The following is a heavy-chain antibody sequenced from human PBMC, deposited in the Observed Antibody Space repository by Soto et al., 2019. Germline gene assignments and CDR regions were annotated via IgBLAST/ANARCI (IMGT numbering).Heavy chain of an antibody. CDR1: GGSISSFY. D-gene: IGHD3-16*02. CDR2: IYYTGST. V-gene: IGHV4-59*01. CDR3: ARSILSFDL. J-gene: IGHJ2*01. Sequence: QVQLQESGPGLVKPSETLSLTCTVSGGSISSFYWNWIRQPPGKGLEWIGYIYYTGSTIYNPSLKSRVSMSVDTSQNQGSLKLYSVTAADTAVYYCARSILSFDLWGRGTLITVSS.